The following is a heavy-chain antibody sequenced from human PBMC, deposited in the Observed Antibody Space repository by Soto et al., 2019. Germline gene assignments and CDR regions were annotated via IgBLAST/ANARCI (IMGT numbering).Heavy chain of an antibody. CDR3: ARDPPSNDFRAFDI. J-gene: IGHJ3*02. D-gene: IGHD3-3*01. CDR2: IYYSGST. V-gene: IGHV4-31*03. CDR1: GGSISSGGYY. Sequence: SETMSLTCTVSGGSISSGGYYWSWIXQHPGKGLEWIGYIYYSGSTYYNPSLKSRVTISVDTSKNQFSLKLSSVTAADTAVYYCARDPPSNDFRAFDIWGQGTMVTVSS.